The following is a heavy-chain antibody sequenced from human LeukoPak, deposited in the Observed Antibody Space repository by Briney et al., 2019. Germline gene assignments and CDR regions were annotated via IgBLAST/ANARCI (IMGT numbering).Heavy chain of an antibody. Sequence: PSETLSLTCTVSGGSISSYYWSWIRQPAGKGLEWIGRIYTSGSTNYNPSLKSRVTMSVDTSKNQFSLKLSSVTAADTAVYYCARASTPRYDFWSGYTAFDIWGQGTMVTVSS. J-gene: IGHJ3*02. V-gene: IGHV4-4*07. CDR2: IYTSGST. CDR3: ARASTPRYDFWSGYTAFDI. CDR1: GGSISSYY. D-gene: IGHD3-3*01.